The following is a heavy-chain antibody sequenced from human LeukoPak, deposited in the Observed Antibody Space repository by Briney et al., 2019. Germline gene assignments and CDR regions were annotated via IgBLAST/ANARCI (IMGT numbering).Heavy chain of an antibody. CDR2: IIPIFGTA. CDR1: GGTFSSYA. Sequence: SVKVSCKASGGTFSSYAISWVRQAPGQGLEWMGGIIPIFGTANYAQKFQGRVTITADESTSTAYMELSSLRSEDTAVYYCARVPVDYDILTGLGGYYYGMDVWGKGTTVTVSS. V-gene: IGHV1-69*13. CDR3: ARVPVDYDILTGLGGYYYGMDV. J-gene: IGHJ6*04. D-gene: IGHD3-9*01.